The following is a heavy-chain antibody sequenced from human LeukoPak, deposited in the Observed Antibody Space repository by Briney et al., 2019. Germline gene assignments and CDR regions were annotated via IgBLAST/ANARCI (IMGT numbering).Heavy chain of an antibody. CDR1: GFTFDDYT. V-gene: IGHV3-43D*03. CDR3: AKDRTTYYDSSGYPEYYFDY. J-gene: IGHJ4*02. D-gene: IGHD3-22*01. Sequence: GGSLRLSCAASGFTFDDYTMHWVRQAPGKGLEWVSLISWDGGSTYYADSVKGRFTISRDNSKNSLYLQMNSLRAEDTALYYCAKDRTTYYDSSGYPEYYFDYWGQGTLVTVSS. CDR2: ISWDGGST.